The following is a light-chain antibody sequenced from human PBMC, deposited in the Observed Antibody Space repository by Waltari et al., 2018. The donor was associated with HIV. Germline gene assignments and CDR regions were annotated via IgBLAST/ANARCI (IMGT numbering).Light chain of an antibody. CDR1: SSDVGGYDY. CDR2: EVS. CDR3: SSHAGSNNYV. Sequence: QSALTQPPSASGSPGQSVTIPCSGTSSDVGGYDYVSWYQQHPGKAPKLMIYEVSKRPSGVPGRFSGSKSGNTASLTVSGLQAEDEADYYCSSHAGSNNYVFGTGTKVTVL. V-gene: IGLV2-8*01. J-gene: IGLJ1*01.